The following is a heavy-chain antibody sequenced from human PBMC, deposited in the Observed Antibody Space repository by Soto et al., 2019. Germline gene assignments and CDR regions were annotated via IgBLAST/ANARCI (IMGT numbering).Heavy chain of an antibody. J-gene: IGHJ4*02. Sequence: GGSLRLSCAASGFTFTRYSRNWVRQAPGRGLEWVSSISSTTNYIYYGDSMKGRFTISRDNAKNSLYLEMNSLRAEDTAVYYCARESEDLTSNFDYWGQGTMVTVSS. CDR2: ISSTTNYI. V-gene: IGHV3-21*06. CDR3: ARESEDLTSNFDY. CDR1: GFTFTRYS.